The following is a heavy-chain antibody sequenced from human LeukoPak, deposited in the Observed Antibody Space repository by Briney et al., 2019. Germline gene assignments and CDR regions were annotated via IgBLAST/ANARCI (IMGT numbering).Heavy chain of an antibody. CDR3: ARRSASGGMDV. Sequence: GASVTVSFKASGYTFTIYGISWVRQAPGQGGEWMGWISAYNGNTNYAQKLQGRVTMTTDTSTSTAYMELRSLRSDDTAVYYCARRSASGGMDVWGQGTTVTVSS. D-gene: IGHD6-25*01. CDR2: ISAYNGNT. CDR1: GYTFTIYG. J-gene: IGHJ6*02. V-gene: IGHV1-18*01.